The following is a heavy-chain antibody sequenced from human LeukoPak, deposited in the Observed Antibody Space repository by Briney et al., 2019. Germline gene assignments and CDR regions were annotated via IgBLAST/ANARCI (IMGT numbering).Heavy chain of an antibody. D-gene: IGHD6-13*01. V-gene: IGHV3-66*01. J-gene: IGHJ3*02. CDR1: GFTVSSNY. CDR2: IYSGGST. Sequence: GGSLRLSCAASGFTVSSNYMSWVRQAPGKGLEWVSVIYSGGSTYYADSVKGRFTISRDNSKNTLYLQMNSLRAEDTAVYYCARDSSRAAFDIWGQGTMVTVSS. CDR3: ARDSSRAAFDI.